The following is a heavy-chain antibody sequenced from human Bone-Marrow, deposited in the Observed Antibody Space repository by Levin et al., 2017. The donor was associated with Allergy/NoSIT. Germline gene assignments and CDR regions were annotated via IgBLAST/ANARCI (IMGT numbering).Heavy chain of an antibody. CDR1: SFSFLFSS. V-gene: IGHV4-59*01. CDR2: IYYRGDT. J-gene: IGHJ3*01. CDR3: ARDWKGGFRGDEPVNAFDA. Sequence: PSETLSLPFLFFSFSFLFSSFLFLLPSPLNVLSFIGYIYYRGDTSYNPSLEGRVTMSVDTSRNQLSLELRSVTAADTAVYYCARDWKGGFRGDEPVNAFDAWGQGKMVTVAS. D-gene: IGHD2-21*02.